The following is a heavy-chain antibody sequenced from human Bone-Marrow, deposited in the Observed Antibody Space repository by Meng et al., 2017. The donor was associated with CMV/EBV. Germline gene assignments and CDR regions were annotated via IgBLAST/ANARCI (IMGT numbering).Heavy chain of an antibody. D-gene: IGHD4-23*01. CDR3: ARGASDYGGNAWVYYYGMDV. V-gene: IGHV3-30*04. J-gene: IGHJ6*02. Sequence: GESLKISCAASGFTFSSYAMHWVRQAPGKGLEWVAVISYDGSNKYYADSVKGRFTISRDNSKNTLYLQMNSLRAEDTAVYYCARGASDYGGNAWVYYYGMDVWGQGTTVTVSS. CDR1: GFTFSSYA. CDR2: ISYDGSNK.